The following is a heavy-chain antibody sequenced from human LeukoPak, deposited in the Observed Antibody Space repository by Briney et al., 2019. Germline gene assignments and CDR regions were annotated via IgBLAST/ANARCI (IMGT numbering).Heavy chain of an antibody. Sequence: PSETLSLTCTVSGGSISSSSYYWSWIRQSPGKGLEWIGSIYYSGTTYYSLSLKSRVTISVDTSKNQFSLKLSSVTAADTAVYYCASRPVLRFLEYLLYPWGQGTLVTVSS. CDR2: IYYSGTT. D-gene: IGHD3-3*01. J-gene: IGHJ5*02. CDR1: GGSISSSSYY. CDR3: ASRPVLRFLEYLLYP. V-gene: IGHV4-39*01.